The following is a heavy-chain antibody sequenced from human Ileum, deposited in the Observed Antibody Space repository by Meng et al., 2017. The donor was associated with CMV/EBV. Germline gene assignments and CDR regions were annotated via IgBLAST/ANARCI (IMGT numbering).Heavy chain of an antibody. CDR3: ARGLTGRYPFDY. CDR2: ISSDDRT. CDR1: GFTVSSNY. Sequence: SCAASGFTVSSNYMTWVRQAPGKGLEWVSVISSDDRTYYADSVRGRFTISRDNSENTVYLQMKSLRAEDTAVYYCARGLTGRYPFDYWGQGTLVTVSS. J-gene: IGHJ4*02. D-gene: IGHD1-14*01. V-gene: IGHV3-53*01.